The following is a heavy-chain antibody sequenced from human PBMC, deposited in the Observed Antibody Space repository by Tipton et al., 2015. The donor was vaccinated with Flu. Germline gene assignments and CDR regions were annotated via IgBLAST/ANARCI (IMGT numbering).Heavy chain of an antibody. Sequence: SLRLSCAASGFTFSNYAISWVRHAPGKGLERVSVIIGTILSRYYADSVKGRFTISRDNTKKTIYLEMNSLRGEDTAIYYCAKDREVGGIILRNFDYWGRGTLVTVSS. CDR1: GFTFSNYA. V-gene: IGHV3-23*01. J-gene: IGHJ4*02. CDR2: IIGTILSR. D-gene: IGHD3-10*01. CDR3: AKDREVGGIILRNFDY.